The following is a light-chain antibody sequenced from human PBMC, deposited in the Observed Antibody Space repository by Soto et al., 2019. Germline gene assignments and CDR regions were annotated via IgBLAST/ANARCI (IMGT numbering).Light chain of an antibody. Sequence: AIQVTQAPSSLCASVGYRVTITCRTSQGIRSALGWYQQKPGKVPKLLIYAASTLQSGVPSRFSGSGSGRDFTLTISSLQPEDFATYYCLLDYAYFWAFGQGTKVDIK. CDR2: AAS. V-gene: IGKV1-6*02. CDR3: LLDYAYFWA. J-gene: IGKJ1*01. CDR1: QGIRSA.